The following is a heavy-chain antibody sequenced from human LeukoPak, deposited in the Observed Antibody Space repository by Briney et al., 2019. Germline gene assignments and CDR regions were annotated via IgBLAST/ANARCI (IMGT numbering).Heavy chain of an antibody. V-gene: IGHV4-34*01. CDR1: GGSLSGYS. Sequence: PSETLSLTCAVYGGSLSGYSRNSIRQPPGEGQEWIGEINHSGSTNYNPSLKSRVTISVDTSKNQFSLKLSSVTAADTAVYYCARGKGIVATIDTRPFDYWGQGTLVTVSS. D-gene: IGHD5-12*01. J-gene: IGHJ4*02. CDR3: ARGKGIVATIDTRPFDY. CDR2: INHSGST.